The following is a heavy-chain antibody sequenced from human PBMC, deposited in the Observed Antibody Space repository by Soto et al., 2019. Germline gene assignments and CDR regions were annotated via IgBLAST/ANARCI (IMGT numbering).Heavy chain of an antibody. V-gene: IGHV4-4*07. D-gene: IGHD3-3*01. Sequence: PSETLSLTCTVSGGSISSYYWSWIRQPAGKGLEWIGRIYTSGSTNYNPSLKSRVTMSVDTSKNQFSLKLSSVTAADTAVYYCAREGRDDFWSGLSADYWGQGTLVTVSS. CDR2: IYTSGST. J-gene: IGHJ4*02. CDR1: GGSISSYY. CDR3: AREGRDDFWSGLSADY.